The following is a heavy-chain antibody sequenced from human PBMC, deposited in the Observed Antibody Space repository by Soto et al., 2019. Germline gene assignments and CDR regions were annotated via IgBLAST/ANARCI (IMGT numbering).Heavy chain of an antibody. CDR2: ISYDGSNK. D-gene: IGHD3-9*01. J-gene: IGHJ4*02. V-gene: IGHV3-30-3*01. CDR3: ARGERGFDILTGFDY. Sequence: GGSLRLSCAASGFTFSSYAMHWVRQAPGKGLEWVAVISYDGSNKYYADSVKGRFTISRDNSKNTLYLQMNSLRAEDTAVYYCARGERGFDILTGFDYWGQGTLVTVSS. CDR1: GFTFSSYA.